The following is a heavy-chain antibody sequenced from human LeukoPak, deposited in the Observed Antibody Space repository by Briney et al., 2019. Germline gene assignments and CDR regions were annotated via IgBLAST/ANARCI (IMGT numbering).Heavy chain of an antibody. Sequence: GGSLRLSCAASGFIFNSYGIHWVRQAPGKGLEWVAVIWYAESSTYYTDSVKGRFTISRDNSKKTVYLQMNSLRVEDTGVYYCARLSSSGWYPYYFDSWGQGTLVTVSS. D-gene: IGHD6-13*01. J-gene: IGHJ4*02. CDR3: ARLSSSGWYPYYFDS. V-gene: IGHV3-33*01. CDR2: IWYAESST. CDR1: GFIFNSYG.